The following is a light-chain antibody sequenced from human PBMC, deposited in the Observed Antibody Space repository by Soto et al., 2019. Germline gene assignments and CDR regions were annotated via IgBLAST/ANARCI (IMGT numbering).Light chain of an antibody. V-gene: IGKV1-39*01. CDR1: QSISRN. CDR3: QQSYTTASIT. J-gene: IGKJ5*01. Sequence: DIQMTQSPSSLSASVGDRVTITCRASQSISRNLNWYQHKPGKAPKLLIYAASSLQNGVPSRFSGVGSGTEFTLSISSLQPEDFGTYYCQQSYTTASITFGQGTRLESK. CDR2: AAS.